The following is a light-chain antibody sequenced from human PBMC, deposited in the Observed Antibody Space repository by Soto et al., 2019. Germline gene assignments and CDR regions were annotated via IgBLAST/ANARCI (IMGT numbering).Light chain of an antibody. CDR1: QSISSW. Sequence: QMTHSPSTLSASILYIVTITFRSSQSISSWLAWYQQKPGKAPKLLIYDASNLETGVPSRFSGSGSGTDSTFTISSLQPEDIATYYCQQYDNLRALNFGGGTKVDIK. V-gene: IGKV1-33*01. J-gene: IGKJ4*01. CDR2: DAS. CDR3: QQYDNLRALN.